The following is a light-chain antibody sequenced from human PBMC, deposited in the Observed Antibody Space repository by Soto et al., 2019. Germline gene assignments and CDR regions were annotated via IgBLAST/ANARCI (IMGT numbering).Light chain of an antibody. CDR3: QQYYSLPYT. V-gene: IGKV4-1*01. CDR2: WAS. Sequence: DIVMTQSPDSLAVSLGERATINCKSSQSVLYSSNNKNYLVWSQQKSGQPPKLLISWASTRESGVPDRFSGGGSGTDFTLTISSLQAEDVAVYYCQQYYSLPYTFGQGTKLEIK. J-gene: IGKJ2*01. CDR1: QSVLYSSNNKNY.